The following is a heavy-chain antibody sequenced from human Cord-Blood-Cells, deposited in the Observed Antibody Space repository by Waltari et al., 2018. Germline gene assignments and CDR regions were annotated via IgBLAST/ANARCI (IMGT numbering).Heavy chain of an antibody. D-gene: IGHD5-18*01. Sequence: QVQLQQWGAGLLKPSETLSLTCAVYGGSFSGYYWSWIRQPPGKGLEWIGEINHSGSTNYNPSLKRRVTISVDPSKNQFSLKLSSVTAAYTAVYYCARAPLRRYSYGHDAFDIWGQGTMVTVSS. J-gene: IGHJ3*02. CDR1: GGSFSGYY. CDR2: INHSGST. V-gene: IGHV4-34*01. CDR3: ARAPLRRYSYGHDAFDI.